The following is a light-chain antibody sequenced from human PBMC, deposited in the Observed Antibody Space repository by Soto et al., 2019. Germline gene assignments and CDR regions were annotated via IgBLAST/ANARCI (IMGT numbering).Light chain of an antibody. Sequence: DIQMTQSPSSLSAYVGDRVTITCRASQSISSYLNWYQQKPGKAPKVLIYAASSLQSGVPSRFSGSGSGTDFTLTISSLQPEDFATYYCQQSYSTPPLTFGGGTKVDIK. CDR3: QQSYSTPPLT. V-gene: IGKV1-39*01. CDR1: QSISSY. CDR2: AAS. J-gene: IGKJ4*01.